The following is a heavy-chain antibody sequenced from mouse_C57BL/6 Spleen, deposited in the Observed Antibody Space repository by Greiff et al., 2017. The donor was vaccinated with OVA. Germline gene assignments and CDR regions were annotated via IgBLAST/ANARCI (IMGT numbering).Heavy chain of an antibody. CDR3: ARVAGPYYFDY. CDR2: ISYDGSN. J-gene: IGHJ2*01. Sequence: EVHLVESGPGLVKPSQSLSLTCSVTGYSITSGYYWNWIRQFPGNKLEWMGYISYDGSNNYNPSLKNRISITRDTSKNQFFLKLNSVTTEDTATYYCARVAGPYYFDYWGQGTTLTVSS. V-gene: IGHV3-6*01. CDR1: GYSITSGYY.